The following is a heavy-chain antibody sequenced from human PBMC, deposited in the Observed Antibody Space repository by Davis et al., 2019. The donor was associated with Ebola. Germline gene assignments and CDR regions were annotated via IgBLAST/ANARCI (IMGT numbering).Heavy chain of an antibody. D-gene: IGHD6-19*01. J-gene: IGHJ4*02. V-gene: IGHV3-30*18. CDR3: AKGLKVSGWYYFDY. CDR2: ISYDGINK. Sequence: SLKISCAASGFTFSSYGMHWVRQAPGKGLERVAIISYDGINKYYGDSVKGRFTISRDNSKNTLYLQMNSLRAEDTAVYYCAKGLKVSGWYYFDYWGQGTLVTVSS. CDR1: GFTFSSYG.